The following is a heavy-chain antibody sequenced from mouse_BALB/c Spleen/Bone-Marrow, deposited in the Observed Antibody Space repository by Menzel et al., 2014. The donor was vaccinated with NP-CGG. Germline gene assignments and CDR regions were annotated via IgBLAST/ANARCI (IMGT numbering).Heavy chain of an antibody. Sequence: LVESGPELEKPGASVKISCKASGYSFTGYNMNWVKQSNGKSLEWIGNIDPYYGGTSYNQKFKGKATLTVDKSSSTAYMQLKSLTSEDSAVYYCARRAGYGNPWYFDVWGAGTTVTVSP. CDR1: GYSFTGYN. J-gene: IGHJ1*01. CDR2: IDPYYGGT. CDR3: ARRAGYGNPWYFDV. V-gene: IGHV1-39*01. D-gene: IGHD2-1*01.